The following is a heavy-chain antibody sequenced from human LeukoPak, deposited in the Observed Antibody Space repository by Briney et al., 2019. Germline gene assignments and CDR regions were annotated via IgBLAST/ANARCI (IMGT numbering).Heavy chain of an antibody. CDR3: ARDSPGVVTAGGAFDI. V-gene: IGHV4-30-4*01. CDR2: IYYSGST. D-gene: IGHD2-21*02. CDR1: GGSISSGDYY. Sequence: PSETLSLTCTVSGGSISSGDYYWSWIRQPPGKGLEWIGYIYYSGSTYYNPSLKSRVTISVDTSKNQFSLKLSSVTAADTAVYYCARDSPGVVTAGGAFDIWGQGTMVTVSS. J-gene: IGHJ3*02.